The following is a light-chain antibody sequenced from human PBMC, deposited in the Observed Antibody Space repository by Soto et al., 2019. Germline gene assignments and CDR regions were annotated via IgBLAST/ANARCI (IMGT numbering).Light chain of an antibody. CDR2: GAS. Sequence: EIVFTQSPGTLSLSPGERATLSCSASQSVSSSYLAWYQQKPGQAPRLLIYGASTRATGSPDRFSASGSATEFTLTISSLQSEDFAVYYCQQYNDWPRTFGQGTKVDIK. CDR1: QSVSSSY. CDR3: QQYNDWPRT. V-gene: IGKV3-15*01. J-gene: IGKJ1*01.